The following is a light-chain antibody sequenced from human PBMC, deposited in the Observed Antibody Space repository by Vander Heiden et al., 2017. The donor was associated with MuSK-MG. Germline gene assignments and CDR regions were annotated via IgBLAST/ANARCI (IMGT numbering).Light chain of an antibody. Sequence: DIQMTQSPSSLSASVGDRVTITCRASQSISSYLNWYQQKPGKAPKLLIYAASSLQSGVPSRFSGSGSGTDFTLTISRLQPEDFATYYCQQSDSTPYTFGQGTKMDIK. CDR3: QQSDSTPYT. CDR1: QSISSY. CDR2: AAS. V-gene: IGKV1-39*01. J-gene: IGKJ2*01.